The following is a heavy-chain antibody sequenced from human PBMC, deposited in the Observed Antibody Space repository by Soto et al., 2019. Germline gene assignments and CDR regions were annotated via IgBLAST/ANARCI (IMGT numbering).Heavy chain of an antibody. V-gene: IGHV1-18*01. CDR2: INNYNGNT. Sequence: DSVKVSCKSSGYTFTNFGISWVRQAPGQGLEWVGWINNYNGNTNYAQKFQGRVTMTTDTSTSTAYMELRSLRSDDTAGYYCARTRPMVNLTTQEESWGQGTLVTASS. J-gene: IGHJ4*02. D-gene: IGHD5-18*01. CDR1: GYTFTNFG. CDR3: ARTRPMVNLTTQEES.